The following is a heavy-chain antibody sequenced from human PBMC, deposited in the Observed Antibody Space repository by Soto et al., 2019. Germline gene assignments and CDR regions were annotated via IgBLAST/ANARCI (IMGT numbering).Heavy chain of an antibody. Sequence: QVQLVQSGTEVKKPGASVKVSCKASGYTFTSFGISWVRQAPGQGLEWMGWISAYNGNTNYAQRLQGRVIMTTDTSTNTAYMELRSLPTDDTALYYCARDCSGDGCYTPTRWGQGTLVTVSS. D-gene: IGHD2-15*01. J-gene: IGHJ4*02. V-gene: IGHV1-18*01. CDR3: ARDCSGDGCYTPTR. CDR2: ISAYNGNT. CDR1: GYTFTSFG.